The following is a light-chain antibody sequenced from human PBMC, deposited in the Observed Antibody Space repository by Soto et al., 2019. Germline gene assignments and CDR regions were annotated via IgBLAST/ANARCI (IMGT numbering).Light chain of an antibody. CDR2: GAS. Sequence: EIVMTQSPATLSVSPGERATLSCRASQSVSSNLAWYQQKPGQAPRLLIYGASTRATGIPARFSGSGSGTEFTLTNSSLQSEDFAFYYCQQYNNWPRTFGQGTKPEIK. V-gene: IGKV3-15*01. J-gene: IGKJ2*01. CDR3: QQYNNWPRT. CDR1: QSVSSN.